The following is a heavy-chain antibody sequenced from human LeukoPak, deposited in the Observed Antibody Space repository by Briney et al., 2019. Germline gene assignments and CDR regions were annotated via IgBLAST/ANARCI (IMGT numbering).Heavy chain of an antibody. V-gene: IGHV4-34*01. J-gene: IGHJ4*02. D-gene: IGHD2-15*01. CDR2: INQRGST. CDR3: ARGGIGDIVVVVAAFDY. Sequence: LGTLSLTCAVYGGSFSGYFWRWIRQPPGKGLEWIGEINQRGSTKSNPALKSRVTISVETSKNQLSLKLSSVTAADTAVYDCARGGIGDIVVVVAAFDYWGQGPLVTVSS. CDR1: GGSFSGYF.